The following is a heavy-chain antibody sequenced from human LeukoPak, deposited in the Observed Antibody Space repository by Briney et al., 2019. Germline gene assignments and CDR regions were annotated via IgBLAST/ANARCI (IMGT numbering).Heavy chain of an antibody. V-gene: IGHV4-34*01. CDR1: GGSFSGYY. Sequence: SETLSLTCAVYGGSFSGYYWSWIRQPPGKGLEWIGEINHSGSTNYNPSLKSRVTISVDTSKNQFSLKLSSVTAADTAVYYCARVVAGNDYWGQGTLVTVSS. CDR3: ARVVAGNDY. CDR2: INHSGST. D-gene: IGHD6-19*01. J-gene: IGHJ4*02.